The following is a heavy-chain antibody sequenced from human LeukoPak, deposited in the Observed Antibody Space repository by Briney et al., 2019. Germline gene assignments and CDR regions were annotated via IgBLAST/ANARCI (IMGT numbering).Heavy chain of an antibody. D-gene: IGHD3-3*01. Sequence: QPEGSLRLSCAASGFTFSSYEMNWVRQAPGKGLEWVSYISSSGSTIYYADSVKGRFTISRDNAKNSLYLQMNSLRAEDTAVYYCARGIGSQLRSGWFDPWGQGTLVTVSS. CDR2: ISSSGSTI. CDR1: GFTFSSYE. V-gene: IGHV3-48*03. CDR3: ARGIGSQLRSGWFDP. J-gene: IGHJ5*02.